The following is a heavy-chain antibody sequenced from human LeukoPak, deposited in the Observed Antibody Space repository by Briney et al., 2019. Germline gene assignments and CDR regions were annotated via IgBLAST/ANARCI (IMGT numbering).Heavy chain of an antibody. J-gene: IGHJ4*02. CDR1: GGSFSGYY. V-gene: IGHV4-34*01. CDR3: ARGPFAGDIAAAGTAKHYYDSSGYYRRRYYFDY. D-gene: IGHD3-22*01. Sequence: SETLSLTCAVYGGSFSGYYWSWIRQPPGKGLEWIGEINHSGSTNYNPSLKSRVTISVDTSKNQFSLKLSSVTAADTAVYYCARGPFAGDIAAAGTAKHYYDSSGYYRRRYYFDYWGQGTLVTVSS. CDR2: INHSGST.